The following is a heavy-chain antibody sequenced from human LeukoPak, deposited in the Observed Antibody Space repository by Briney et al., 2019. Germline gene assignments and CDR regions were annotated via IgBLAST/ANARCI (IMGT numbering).Heavy chain of an antibody. D-gene: IGHD2-15*01. V-gene: IGHV4-59*01. J-gene: IGHJ3*02. CDR2: IYYSGST. CDR3: ARGWQLRDAFDI. Sequence: SETLSLTCTVSGGSISSYYWSWIRQPPGKGLEWIGYIYYSGSTSYNPSLKSRVTISVDTSKNQFSLKLSSVTAADTAVYYCARGWQLRDAFDIWGQGTMVTVSS. CDR1: GGSISSYY.